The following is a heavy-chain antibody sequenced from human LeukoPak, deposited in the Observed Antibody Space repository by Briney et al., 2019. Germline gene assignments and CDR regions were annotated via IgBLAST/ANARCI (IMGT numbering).Heavy chain of an antibody. CDR3: ARDGGMIVAQEYFGY. CDR2: IFYSGGT. CDR1: GGSINTPNYY. V-gene: IGHV4-39*07. J-gene: IGHJ4*02. D-gene: IGHD3-22*01. Sequence: PSETLSLTCTVSGGSINTPNYYWGWIRQTPGKGLEWIGNIFYSGGTYYSPSLTSRVTISLDTSRNQFSLKLSSVTAADTAVYYCARDGGMIVAQEYFGYWGQGTLVTVSS.